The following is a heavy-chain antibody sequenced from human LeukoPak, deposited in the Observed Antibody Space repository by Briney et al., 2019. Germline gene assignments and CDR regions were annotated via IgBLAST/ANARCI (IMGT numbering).Heavy chain of an antibody. J-gene: IGHJ4*02. V-gene: IGHV3-30*02. CDR2: IRYDGSNK. CDR1: GFTFSSYG. CDR3: AKVVLWFGDLFDY. D-gene: IGHD3-10*01. Sequence: GGSLRLSCAASGFTFSSYGMHWVRQAPAKGLERVAFIRYDGSNKYYADSVKGRFTISRDNSKNTLYLQMNSLRAEDTALYYCAKVVLWFGDLFDYWGQGTLVTVSS.